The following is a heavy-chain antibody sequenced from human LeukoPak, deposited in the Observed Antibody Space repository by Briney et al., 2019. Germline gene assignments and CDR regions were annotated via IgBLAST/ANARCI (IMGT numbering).Heavy chain of an antibody. CDR1: GFTFSSYW. J-gene: IGHJ4*02. D-gene: IGHD3-22*01. V-gene: IGHV3-7*01. CDR3: ARDNYDSTFDY. CDR2: IKQDGSEK. Sequence: GGSLRLSRAASGFTFSSYWMSWVRQAPGKGLEWVANIKQDGSEKYYVDSVKGRFTISRDNAKNSLYLQMNSLRAEDTAVYYCARDNYDSTFDYWGQGTLVTVSS.